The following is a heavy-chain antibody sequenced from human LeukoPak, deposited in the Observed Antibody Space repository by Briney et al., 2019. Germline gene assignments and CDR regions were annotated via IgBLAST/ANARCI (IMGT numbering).Heavy chain of an antibody. V-gene: IGHV4-38-2*01. CDR3: ARLDIVVVVAATGGYYFDY. CDR2: IYHSGST. D-gene: IGHD2-15*01. CDR1: GYSISSGYY. Sequence: KPSETLSLTCAVSGYSISSGYYWGWIRQPPGKGLEWIGSIYHSGSTYYNPSLKSRVTISVETSKNQFSLKLSSVTAADTAVYYCARLDIVVVVAATGGYYFDYWGQGTLVTVSS. J-gene: IGHJ4*02.